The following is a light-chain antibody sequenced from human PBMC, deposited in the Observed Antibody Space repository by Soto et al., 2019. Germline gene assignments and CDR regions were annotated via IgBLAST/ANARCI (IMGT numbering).Light chain of an antibody. CDR2: GIS. CDR3: QQYSKWPIT. J-gene: IGKJ5*01. Sequence: EIVLTQSPVTLSLSPWETATLSCRASQSLTSSYLAWYQQHPGQPPRLLIYGISTRATGIPARFSGSGSGTEFSLTISSLQSEDFAVYYCQQYSKWPITFGQGTRLEI. CDR1: QSLTSSY. V-gene: IGKV3-15*01.